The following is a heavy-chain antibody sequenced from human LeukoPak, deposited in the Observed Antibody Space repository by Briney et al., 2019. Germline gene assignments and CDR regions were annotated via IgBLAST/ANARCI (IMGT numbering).Heavy chain of an antibody. V-gene: IGHV3-7*01. D-gene: IGHD6-13*01. CDR2: INPDGSTK. CDR3: ARGDSSSGWWFDP. CDR1: GFTFSSNW. Sequence: GGSLRLSCAASGFTFSSNWMSWVRQAAGKGLEWVANINPDGSTKLYVGSGKGRFTISRDNAQSSLYLEMNSLRDDDTAVYYCARGDSSSGWWFDPWGQGTLVTVSS. J-gene: IGHJ5*02.